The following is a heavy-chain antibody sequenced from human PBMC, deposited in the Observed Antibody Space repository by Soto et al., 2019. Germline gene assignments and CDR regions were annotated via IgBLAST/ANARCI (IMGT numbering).Heavy chain of an antibody. Sequence: ASVKVSCKASGGTFSSNAISWVRQAPGQGLEWMGGIIPIVGPANYAQKFQGRVTITADESTSTAYMELSSLRSEDTAVYYCAIPSGITGMNHYYWYGMDVWGQGTTVTVS. D-gene: IGHD1-20*01. CDR2: IIPIVGPA. V-gene: IGHV1-69*13. CDR3: AIPSGITGMNHYYWYGMDV. J-gene: IGHJ6*02. CDR1: GGTFSSNA.